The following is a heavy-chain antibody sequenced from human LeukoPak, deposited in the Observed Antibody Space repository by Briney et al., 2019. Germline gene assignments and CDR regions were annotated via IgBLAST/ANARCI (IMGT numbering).Heavy chain of an antibody. V-gene: IGHV3-23*01. Sequence: PGGSLRLSCAASGFTFSSYAMSWVRQAPGKGLEWVLAISGSGGSTYYADSVKGRFTISRDNSKNTLYLQMNSLRAEDTAVYYCAKDPLPKVGATPPFDYWGQGTLVTVSS. CDR1: GFTFSSYA. J-gene: IGHJ4*02. CDR3: AKDPLPKVGATPPFDY. CDR2: ISGSGGST. D-gene: IGHD1-26*01.